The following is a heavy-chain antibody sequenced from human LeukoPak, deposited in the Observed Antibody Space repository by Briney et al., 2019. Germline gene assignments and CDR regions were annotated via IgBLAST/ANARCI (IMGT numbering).Heavy chain of an antibody. V-gene: IGHV3-48*03. CDR3: ARDLGVYIVVTHHDAFDI. Sequence: GGSLRLSCAASGFTFSSYEMNWVRQAPGKGLEWVSYIISSGSVIYYADSVKGRFTISRDNAKNSLYLQMNSLRAEDTAVYYCARDLGVYIVVTHHDAFDIWGQGTMVTVSS. J-gene: IGHJ3*02. CDR2: IISSGSVI. D-gene: IGHD3-22*01. CDR1: GFTFSSYE.